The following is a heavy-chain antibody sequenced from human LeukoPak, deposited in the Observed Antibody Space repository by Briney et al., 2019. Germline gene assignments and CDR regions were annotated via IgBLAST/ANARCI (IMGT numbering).Heavy chain of an antibody. CDR1: GFTFGSYG. CDR2: IKQDGSEK. D-gene: IGHD3-3*01. J-gene: IGHJ4*02. V-gene: IGHV3-7*03. Sequence: PGGSLRLSCAASGFTFGSYGMHWVRQAPGKGLEWVANIKQDGSEKYYVDSVKGRFTISRDNAKNSLYLQMNSLRAEDTAVYYCARESRFLAPDYWGQGTLVTVSS. CDR3: ARESRFLAPDY.